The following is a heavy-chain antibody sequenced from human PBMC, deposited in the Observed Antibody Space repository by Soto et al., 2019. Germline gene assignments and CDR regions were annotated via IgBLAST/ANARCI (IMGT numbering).Heavy chain of an antibody. D-gene: IGHD6-19*01. CDR1: GGSISSSSYY. CDR2: IYYSGST. J-gene: IGHJ3*02. CDR3: ARYRIAVAASDAFDI. Sequence: SEPLSLTCTVSGGSISSSSYYWGWIRQPPGKGLEWIGSIYYSGSTYYNPSLKSRVTISVDTSKNQFSLKLSSVTAADTAVYYCARYRIAVAASDAFDIWGQGTMVTVSS. V-gene: IGHV4-39*01.